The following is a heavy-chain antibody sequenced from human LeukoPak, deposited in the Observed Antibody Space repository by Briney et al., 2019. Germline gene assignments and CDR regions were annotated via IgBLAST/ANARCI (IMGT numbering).Heavy chain of an antibody. CDR3: AREGNTVTGFDY. D-gene: IGHD4-11*01. Sequence: SETLSLTCAVYGGSFSGYYWSWIRQPPGKGLEWIGEINHSGSTNYNPSLKSRVTISVDTSKNQFSLKLSSVTAADTAVYYCAREGNTVTGFDYWGQGTLVTVSS. J-gene: IGHJ4*02. V-gene: IGHV4-34*01. CDR1: GGSFSGYY. CDR2: INHSGST.